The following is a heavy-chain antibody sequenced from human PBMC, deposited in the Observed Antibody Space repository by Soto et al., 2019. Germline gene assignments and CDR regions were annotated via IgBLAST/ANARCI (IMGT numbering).Heavy chain of an antibody. J-gene: IGHJ6*02. D-gene: IGHD2-2*01. CDR2: IIPIFGTA. CDR3: ARHVPAAGYYYGMDV. V-gene: IGHV1-69*12. CDR1: GGTFSSYA. Sequence: QVQLVQSGAAVKKPGSSVKVSCKASGGTFSSYAISWVRQAPGQGLEWMGGIIPIFGTADYAQKFQGRVTINADESTSTAYMELSSLRSEDTTVYYCARHVPAAGYYYGMDVWGQGTTVTVSS.